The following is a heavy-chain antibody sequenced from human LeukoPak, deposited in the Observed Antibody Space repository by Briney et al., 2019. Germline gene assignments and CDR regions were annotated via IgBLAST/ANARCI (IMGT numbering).Heavy chain of an antibody. CDR1: GGSFSGNY. CDR3: ARGVGRFTNHMDV. V-gene: IGHV4-34*01. J-gene: IGHJ6*03. CDR2: INHSGST. Sequence: SETLSLTCAVYGGSFSGNYWSWIRQPPGKGLEWIGEINHSGSTNYNPSLKSRVTISVDTSKNQFSLKLSSVTAADTAVYYCARGVGRFTNHMDVWGKGTTVTVSS. D-gene: IGHD3-16*02.